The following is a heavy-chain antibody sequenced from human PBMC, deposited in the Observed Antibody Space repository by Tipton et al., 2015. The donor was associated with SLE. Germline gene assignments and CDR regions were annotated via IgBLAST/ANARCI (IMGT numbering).Heavy chain of an antibody. D-gene: IGHD2-15*01. Sequence: LRLSCDVSGYFITTGHYWGWIRQPPGKGLEWIGSMYHGGSTHYNPSLKSRVTILLDTSKNQFSLNLRSVTAADTAVYYCTRGPYCSVDSCYRGMDVWGQGTTVTVSS. CDR2: MYHGGST. CDR3: TRGPYCSVDSCYRGMDV. V-gene: IGHV4-38-2*01. J-gene: IGHJ6*02. CDR1: GYFITTGHY.